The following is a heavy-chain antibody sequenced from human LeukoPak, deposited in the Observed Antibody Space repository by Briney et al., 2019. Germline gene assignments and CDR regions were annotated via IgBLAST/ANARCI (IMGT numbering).Heavy chain of an antibody. V-gene: IGHV3-30-3*01. Sequence: GRSLRLSCAASGFTFSSYAMHWVRQAPGKGLEWVAVISYDGSNKYYADSVKGRFTISRDNSKSTLYLQMNSLRAEDTAVYYCAREGRDSSGYYVLYYFDYWGQGTLVTVSS. J-gene: IGHJ4*02. CDR1: GFTFSSYA. CDR3: AREGRDSSGYYVLYYFDY. CDR2: ISYDGSNK. D-gene: IGHD3-22*01.